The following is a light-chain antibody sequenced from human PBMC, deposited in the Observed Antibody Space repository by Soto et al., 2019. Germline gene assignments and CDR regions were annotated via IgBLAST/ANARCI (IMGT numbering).Light chain of an antibody. CDR1: QDISNY. CDR3: HSRA. CDR2: DAS. J-gene: IGKJ5*01. V-gene: IGKV1-33*01. Sequence: DIQMTQSPSSLSASVGDRVTITCQASQDISNYLNWYQQKPGKAPKLLIYDASNLETGVPSRFSGSGSGTEFTLTISRLQPDDFATYFCHSRAFGQGTHWRL.